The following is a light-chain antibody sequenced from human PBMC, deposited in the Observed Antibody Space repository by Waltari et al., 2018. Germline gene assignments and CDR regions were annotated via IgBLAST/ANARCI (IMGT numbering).Light chain of an antibody. CDR3: YQHASGYS. Sequence: LILTQSPATLSLSPGERATLSCRASQSVSTYIAWYQQRPGQAPRLLIHRASSRASGIPYRFSGSGSGTECSLTISSLEHEDVGVYHCYQHASGYSFGQGTKVEI. CDR2: RAS. CDR1: QSVSTY. V-gene: IGKV3-11*01. J-gene: IGKJ2*03.